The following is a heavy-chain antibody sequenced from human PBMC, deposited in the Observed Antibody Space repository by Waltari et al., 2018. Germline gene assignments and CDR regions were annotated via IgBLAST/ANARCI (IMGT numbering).Heavy chain of an antibody. D-gene: IGHD6-13*01. Sequence: QLQLQESGPGLVKPSETLSLTCTVSGGSIRSSSYYWGWIRQPPGKGLEWIGSIYYSGSTYYNPSLKSRVTISVDTSKNQFSLKLSSVTAADTAVYYCARDGRTAAAAAPYWGQGTLVTVSS. J-gene: IGHJ4*02. CDR3: ARDGRTAAAAAPY. V-gene: IGHV4-39*07. CDR2: IYYSGST. CDR1: GGSIRSSSYY.